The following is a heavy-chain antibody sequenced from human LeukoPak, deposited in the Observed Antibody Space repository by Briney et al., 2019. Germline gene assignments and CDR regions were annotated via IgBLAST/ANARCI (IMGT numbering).Heavy chain of an antibody. D-gene: IGHD2-21*02. Sequence: PGRSLRLSCATSGFTFNRFGMHWVRQAPGKGLEWVAVIWYDGSNKDYADSVKGRFTISRDNSKNTLYLQMSVLRAEDTAVYYCATSAHIEVGTASPPDYWGQGTLVTVTS. CDR3: ATSAHIEVGTASPPDY. CDR1: GFTFNRFG. CDR2: IWYDGSNK. V-gene: IGHV3-33*01. J-gene: IGHJ4*02.